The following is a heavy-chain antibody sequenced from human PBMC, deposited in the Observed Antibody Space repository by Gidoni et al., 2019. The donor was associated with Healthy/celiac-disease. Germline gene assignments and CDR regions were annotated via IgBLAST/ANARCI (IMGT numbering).Heavy chain of an antibody. D-gene: IGHD5-12*01. J-gene: IGHJ6*02. CDR3: ARVATIKYWGMDV. V-gene: IGHV3-74*01. CDR1: GFTFSSYW. Sequence: EVQLVESGGGLVQPGGSLILSCADSGFTFSSYWMHWVRQAPGKGLVWFSRINIDGSTTSYADSVKGRFTISRDNAKNTLYLQMNSLRAEDTAVYYCARVATIKYWGMDVWGQGTTVTVSS. CDR2: INIDGSTT.